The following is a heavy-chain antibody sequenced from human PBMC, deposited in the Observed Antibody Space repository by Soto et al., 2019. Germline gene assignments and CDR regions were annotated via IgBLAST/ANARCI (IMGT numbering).Heavy chain of an antibody. CDR2: IYYSGST. CDR1: GGSISSSSYY. J-gene: IGHJ6*03. V-gene: IGHV4-39*07. Sequence: SETLSLTCTVSGGSISSSSYYWGWIRQPPGKGLEWIGSIYYSGSTYYNPSLKSRVTISVDTSKNQFSLKLSSVTAADTAVYYCARVLVAARRYYYYYMDVWGKGTTVTVSS. CDR3: ARVLVAARRYYYYYMDV. D-gene: IGHD6-6*01.